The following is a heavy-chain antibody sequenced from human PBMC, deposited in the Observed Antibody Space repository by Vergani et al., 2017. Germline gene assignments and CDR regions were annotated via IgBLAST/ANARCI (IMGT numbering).Heavy chain of an antibody. CDR2: IIPIFGTA. D-gene: IGHD4-17*01. CDR3: ARGDYGDDESWGIYYDYYMDV. V-gene: IGHV1-69*01. CDR1: GGTFSSYA. J-gene: IGHJ6*03. Sequence: QVQLVQSGAEVKKPGSSVKVSCKASGGTFSSYAISWVRQAPGQGLEWMGGIIPIFGTANYAQKFQGRVTITADESTSTAYMELSSLRSEDTAVYYCARGDYGDDESWGIYYDYYMDVWGKGTTVTVSS.